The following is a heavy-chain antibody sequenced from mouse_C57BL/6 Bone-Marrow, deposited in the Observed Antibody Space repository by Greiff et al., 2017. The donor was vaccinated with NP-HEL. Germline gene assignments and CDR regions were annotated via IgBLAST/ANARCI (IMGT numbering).Heavy chain of an antibody. CDR2: IYPRDGST. CDR1: GYTFTSYD. Sequence: VQLQESGPELVKPGASVKLSCKASGYTFTSYDIIWVKQRPGQGLEWIGWIYPRDGSTKYNEKFKSKATLTVDKPSSTAYMQLSSLTSEDSAVYYCARDGYWGQGTTLTVSS. CDR3: ARDGY. D-gene: IGHD2-3*01. J-gene: IGHJ2*01. V-gene: IGHV1-85*01.